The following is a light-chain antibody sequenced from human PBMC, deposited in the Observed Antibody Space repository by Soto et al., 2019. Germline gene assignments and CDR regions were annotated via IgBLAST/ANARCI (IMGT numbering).Light chain of an antibody. CDR3: SSYTTSRIRV. CDR2: DVT. CDR1: SSDIGAYNY. Sequence: QSALTQPASVSGSPGQSITISCTGSSSDIGAYNYVSWYQQHPGRAPKLLIYDVTNRPSGLSNRFSGSKSGSTASLTISGLQAEDEADYYCSSYTTSRIRVFGGGTKLTVL. V-gene: IGLV2-14*01. J-gene: IGLJ3*02.